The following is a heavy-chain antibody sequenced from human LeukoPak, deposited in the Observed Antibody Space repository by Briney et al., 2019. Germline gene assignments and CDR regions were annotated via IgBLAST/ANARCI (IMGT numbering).Heavy chain of an antibody. V-gene: IGHV4-39*07. D-gene: IGHD4-17*01. Sequence: SETLSLTCTVSGGSISSSSYYWGWIRQPPGKGLEWIGSIYYSGSTYYNPSLKSRVTISVDTSKNQFSLKLSSVTAADTAVYYCARRGRTTVFTDYYFDYWGQGTLVTVSS. J-gene: IGHJ4*02. CDR1: GGSISSSSYY. CDR3: ARRGRTTVFTDYYFDY. CDR2: IYYSGST.